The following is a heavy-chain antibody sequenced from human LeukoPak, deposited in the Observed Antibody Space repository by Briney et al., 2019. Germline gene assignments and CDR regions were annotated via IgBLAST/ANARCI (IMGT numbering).Heavy chain of an antibody. CDR3: ARVEKYTSSGPTDP. Sequence: SETLSLTCTVSGASINSGTYYWGWVRQPPGKGLEWIGTFSYSGSIYYNPSLKSRVTISVDMSKNQFSLELTSVTAADTAVYYCARVEKYTSSGPTDPWGQGILVTVSS. CDR1: GASINSGTYY. J-gene: IGHJ5*02. V-gene: IGHV4-39*07. D-gene: IGHD6-13*01. CDR2: FSYSGSI.